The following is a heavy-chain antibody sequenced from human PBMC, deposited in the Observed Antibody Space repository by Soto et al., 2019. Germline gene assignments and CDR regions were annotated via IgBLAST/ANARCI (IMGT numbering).Heavy chain of an antibody. Sequence: QVQLVQSGAEVKKPGSSLKVSCKASGGNFRNYAISWVRQALGEGLEWMGVFIPIVGAANYAPKFQGRVRITADDSTSTAYMELNSLKFDDTAMYYWARLSGSHSNGFDIWGQGTMVTVSS. CDR3: ARLSGSHSNGFDI. J-gene: IGHJ3*02. V-gene: IGHV1-69*01. CDR2: FIPIVGAA. CDR1: GGNFRNYA. D-gene: IGHD1-26*01.